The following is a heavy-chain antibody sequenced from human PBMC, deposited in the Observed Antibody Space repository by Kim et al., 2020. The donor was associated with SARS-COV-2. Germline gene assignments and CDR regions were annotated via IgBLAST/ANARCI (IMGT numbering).Heavy chain of an antibody. CDR3: ATGFLEWGNWFDP. Sequence: YAQKCQGRGTLTEDTSTDTAYMGLSSLRSEDTAVYYCATGFLEWGNWFDPWGQGTLVTVSS. J-gene: IGHJ5*02. V-gene: IGHV1-24*01. D-gene: IGHD3-3*01.